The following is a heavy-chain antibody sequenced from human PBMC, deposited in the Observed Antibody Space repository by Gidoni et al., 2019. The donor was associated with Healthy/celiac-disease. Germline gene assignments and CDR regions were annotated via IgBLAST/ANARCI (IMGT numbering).Heavy chain of an antibody. D-gene: IGHD3-3*01. V-gene: IGHV2-5*01. CDR2: IYWNDDK. Sequence: QTILKETGSTLVIPTQTLSLTCTFSGSSLSTSGVVAGWYRQLPGKALEWLALIYWNDDKRYSPSLKSRLTITKNTSGSQVILTMTNMGPVDTATCYCAHGEPWAIFGVRVVSPFDYWGQGTLVTVSS. J-gene: IGHJ4*02. CDR1: GSSLSTSGVV. CDR3: AHGEPWAIFGVRVVSPFDY.